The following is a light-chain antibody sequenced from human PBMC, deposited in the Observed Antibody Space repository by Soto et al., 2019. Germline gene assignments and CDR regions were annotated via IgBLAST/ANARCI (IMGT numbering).Light chain of an antibody. CDR2: AAS. J-gene: IGKJ4*01. V-gene: IGKV1-8*01. Sequence: IRMTQSPSTLSVSPGERVTITCRASQGISSYLAWYQQKPGKAPKLLISAASTLDTGVPARFSGSGSGTDFTLTISCLQSEDFATYYCQQYYSYPPTFGGGTKVEIK. CDR3: QQYYSYPPT. CDR1: QGISSY.